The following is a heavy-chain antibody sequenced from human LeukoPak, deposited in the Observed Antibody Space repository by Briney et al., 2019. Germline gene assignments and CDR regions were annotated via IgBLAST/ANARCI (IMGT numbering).Heavy chain of an antibody. D-gene: IGHD6-19*01. CDR1: GYTFTSYG. V-gene: IGHV1-18*01. J-gene: IGHJ4*02. CDR2: ISAYNGNT. Sequence: ASVKVSCKASGYTFTSYGIIWVRQAPGQGLEWMGWISAYNGNTNYAQKLQGRVTMTTDTSTSTAYMELRSLRSDDTAVYYCATFQQSYSSGWYPLGYWGQGTLVTVSS. CDR3: ATFQQSYSSGWYPLGY.